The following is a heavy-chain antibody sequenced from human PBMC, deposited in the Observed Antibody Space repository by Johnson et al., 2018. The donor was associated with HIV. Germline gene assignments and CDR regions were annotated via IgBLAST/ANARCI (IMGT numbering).Heavy chain of an antibody. CDR1: GFTFSDYY. Sequence: VQLVESGGGLVKPGGSLRLSCAASGFTFSDYYMSWIRQAPGKGLEWVANIKQDGSEKYYVDSVKGRFTISRDNAKNSLYLQMNSLRAEDTAVYYCAREYTYGPDAFDIWGQGTRVTVSS. D-gene: IGHD3-10*01. V-gene: IGHV3-7*01. CDR2: IKQDGSEK. J-gene: IGHJ3*02. CDR3: AREYTYGPDAFDI.